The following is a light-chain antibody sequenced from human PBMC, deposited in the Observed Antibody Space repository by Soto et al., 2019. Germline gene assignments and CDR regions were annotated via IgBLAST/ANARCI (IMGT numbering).Light chain of an antibody. J-gene: IGLJ1*01. CDR3: CSYAGFSTFDV. CDR1: SSDVGSYNL. Sequence: QSALTQPASVSGSPGQSITISCTGTSSDVGSYNLVSWYQQHPGKAPKLMIYEVTKRPSGVSNRFSGSKSGNTASLTISGLQAEDEADYYCCSYAGFSTFDVLGTGTKLTVL. CDR2: EVT. V-gene: IGLV2-23*02.